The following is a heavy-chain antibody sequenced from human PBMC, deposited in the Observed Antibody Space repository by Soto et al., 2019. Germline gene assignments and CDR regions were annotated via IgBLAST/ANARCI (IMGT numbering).Heavy chain of an antibody. Sequence: GGSLRLSCAASGFTFSSYAMSWVRQAPGKGLEWVSSINNNGAGTYYADSVRGRFTISRDNSKNTLYLQMNSLRAEDTAVYYCARDPFRHFDPWGQGTLVTVSS. CDR3: ARDPFRHFDP. CDR1: GFTFSSYA. D-gene: IGHD3-9*01. V-gene: IGHV3-23*01. CDR2: INNNGAGT. J-gene: IGHJ5*02.